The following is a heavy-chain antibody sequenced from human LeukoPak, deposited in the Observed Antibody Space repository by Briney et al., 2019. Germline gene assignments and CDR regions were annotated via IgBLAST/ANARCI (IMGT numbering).Heavy chain of an antibody. CDR2: ISIYNGNT. D-gene: IGHD6-13*01. J-gene: IGHJ5*02. CDR1: GYTFTSYG. V-gene: IGHV1-18*01. CDR3: ASLRGSSWPNWFDP. Sequence: ASVKVSCKASGYTFTSYGFNWVRQAPGQGLEWMGWISIYNGNTNYAQNFQGRVTMTTDTSTSTAYMEVRSLSSDDTAVYYCASLRGSSWPNWFDPWGQGTLVTVSS.